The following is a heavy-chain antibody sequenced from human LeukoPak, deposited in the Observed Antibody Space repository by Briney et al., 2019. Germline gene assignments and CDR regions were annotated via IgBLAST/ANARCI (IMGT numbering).Heavy chain of an antibody. CDR2: IYYSATT. D-gene: IGHD3-22*01. Sequence: SETLSLTCTVSGGSISSSSYYWGWIRQPPGKGLEWIGSIYYSATTYYNPSFKSRVSISVDTSKNQFSLKLSSVSAADTAVYYCARSSGYLFDPWGQGILVTVSS. CDR3: ARSSGYLFDP. V-gene: IGHV4-39*01. J-gene: IGHJ5*02. CDR1: GGSISSSSYY.